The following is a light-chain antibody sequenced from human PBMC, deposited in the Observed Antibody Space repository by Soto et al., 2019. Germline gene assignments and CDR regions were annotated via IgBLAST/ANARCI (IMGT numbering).Light chain of an antibody. CDR3: QQYYSYPLT. CDR1: QGISSY. CDR2: AAS. V-gene: IGKV1-8*01. J-gene: IGKJ4*01. Sequence: AIRMTQSPSSFSASTGDRVTITCRASQGISSYLAWYQQKPGKAPKLLIYAASTLQSGVPSRFSGSGCGTDFTLTISCLQSEDFATYYCQQYYSYPLTFGGGTEVEI.